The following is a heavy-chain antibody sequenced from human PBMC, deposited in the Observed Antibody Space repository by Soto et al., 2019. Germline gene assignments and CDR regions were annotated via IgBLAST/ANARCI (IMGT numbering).Heavy chain of an antibody. CDR3: ARVVTMVRGVTPQGFDP. D-gene: IGHD3-10*01. Sequence: ASVKVSCKVSGYTLTELSMHWVRQAPGKGLEWMGGFDPEDGETIYAQKFQGRVTMTEDTSTDTAYMELSSLKASDSAMYYCARVVTMVRGVTPQGFDPWGQGTLVTVSS. V-gene: IGHV1-24*01. CDR1: GYTLTELS. J-gene: IGHJ5*02. CDR2: FDPEDGET.